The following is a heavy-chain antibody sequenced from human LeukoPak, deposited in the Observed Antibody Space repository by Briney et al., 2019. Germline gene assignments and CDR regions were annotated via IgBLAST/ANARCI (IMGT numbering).Heavy chain of an antibody. CDR3: GTQFRYLVGN. CDR1: GFTFSNYW. J-gene: IGHJ4*02. D-gene: IGHD3-9*01. Sequence: PGGSLRLSCAASGFTFSNYWMHWVRQVPGKGLVWVSRISSDGSSTSYADSVKGRFTISRDNAKNTLYLQMNSLRVEDTAVYYCGTQFRYLVGNWGRGTLVTVSS. V-gene: IGHV3-74*01. CDR2: ISSDGSST.